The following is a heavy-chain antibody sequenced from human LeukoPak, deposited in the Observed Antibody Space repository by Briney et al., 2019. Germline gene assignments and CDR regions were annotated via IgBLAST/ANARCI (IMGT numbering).Heavy chain of an antibody. CDR2: IWYDGSNK. J-gene: IGHJ4*02. Sequence: GRSLRLSCAASGFTFSSYGMHWVRQAPGKGLEWVAVIWYDGSNKYYADSVKGRFTISRDNSKSTLYLQMNSLRAEDTAVYYCARDLIPLVMQYYFDYWGQGTLVTVSS. D-gene: IGHD3-9*01. V-gene: IGHV3-30*19. CDR3: ARDLIPLVMQYYFDY. CDR1: GFTFSSYG.